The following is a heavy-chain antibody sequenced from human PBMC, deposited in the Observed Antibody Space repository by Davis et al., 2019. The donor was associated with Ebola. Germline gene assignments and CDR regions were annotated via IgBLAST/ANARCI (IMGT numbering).Heavy chain of an antibody. V-gene: IGHV4-34*01. CDR1: GGSFSGYY. CDR2: INHSGST. Sequence: GSLRLSCAVYGGSFSGYYWSWIRQPPGKGLEWIGEINHSGSTNYNPSLKGRVTISVDTSKNQFSLKLSSVTAADTAVYYCARQDIVATIGVYWGQGTLVTVSS. CDR3: ARQDIVATIGVY. D-gene: IGHD5-12*01. J-gene: IGHJ4*02.